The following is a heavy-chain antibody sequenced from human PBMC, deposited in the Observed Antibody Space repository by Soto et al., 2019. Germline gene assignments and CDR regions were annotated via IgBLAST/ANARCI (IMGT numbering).Heavy chain of an antibody. J-gene: IGHJ4*02. CDR2: ISTSGTTI. D-gene: IGHD3-10*01. Sequence: EVQLVESGGGLVQPGGSLRLSCVASKLTFSTYEMNWVRQAPGKGLEWVSYISTSGTTIYYTDSVKGRFTISRDNAKSSLYLQMNSLRAEDTAVYYCVRFGGGGAGPGDYWGQGTLVTVSS. CDR3: VRFGGGGAGPGDY. V-gene: IGHV3-48*03. CDR1: KLTFSTYE.